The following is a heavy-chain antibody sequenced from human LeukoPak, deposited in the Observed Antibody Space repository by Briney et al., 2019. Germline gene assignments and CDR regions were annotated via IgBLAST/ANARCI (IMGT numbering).Heavy chain of an antibody. D-gene: IGHD4-17*01. V-gene: IGHV1-8*01. J-gene: IGHJ5*02. CDR1: GYTFTSYD. Sequence: ASVKVSCKASGYTFTSYDINWVRQATGQGLEWMGWMNPNSGNTGYAQKFQGRVTMTRDTSISTAYMELSSLRSEDTAVYYCASLLDYGDYVPRPWGQGALVTVSS. CDR3: ASLLDYGDYVPRP. CDR2: MNPNSGNT.